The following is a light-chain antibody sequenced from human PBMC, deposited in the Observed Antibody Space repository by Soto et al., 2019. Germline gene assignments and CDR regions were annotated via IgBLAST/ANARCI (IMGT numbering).Light chain of an antibody. CDR2: RVY. CDR3: QQHCDSPWT. Sequence: EIVLTQSPGTVSLSPGERATLSCRASQSINNNHLTWYQQKPGQAPRLLIYRVYNRATGIPDRFSGSGSGTDFTPTISGLEPEDFAVYFCQQHCDSPWTFGQGTKVDIK. CDR1: QSINNNH. J-gene: IGKJ1*01. V-gene: IGKV3-20*01.